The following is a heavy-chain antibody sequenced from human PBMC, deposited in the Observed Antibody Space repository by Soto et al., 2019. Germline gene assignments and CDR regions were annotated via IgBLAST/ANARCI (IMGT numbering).Heavy chain of an antibody. CDR3: AKDLRLGYCSGGSCSWAFDI. V-gene: IGHV3-30*18. CDR2: ISYDGSNK. Sequence: PGGSLRLCCAASGFTFSSYGMHGVRQAPGKGLEWVAVISYDGSNKYYADSVEGRFTISRDNSKNTLYLQMNSLRAEDTAVYYCAKDLRLGYCSGGSCSWAFDIWGQGAMVTVSS. D-gene: IGHD2-15*01. CDR1: GFTFSSYG. J-gene: IGHJ3*02.